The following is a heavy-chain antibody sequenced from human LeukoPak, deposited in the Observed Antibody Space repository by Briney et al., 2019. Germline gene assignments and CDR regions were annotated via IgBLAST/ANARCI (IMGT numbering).Heavy chain of an antibody. Sequence: GGSLRLSCAASGFTFSSYRMSWVRQAPGKGLEWVSYISSSSSTIYYADSVKGRFTISRDNAKNSLYLQMNSLRAEDTAVYYCAAYSSSSAAEYFDYWGQGTLVTVSS. V-gene: IGHV3-48*01. J-gene: IGHJ4*02. CDR2: ISSSSSTI. D-gene: IGHD6-6*01. CDR1: GFTFSSYR. CDR3: AAYSSSSAAEYFDY.